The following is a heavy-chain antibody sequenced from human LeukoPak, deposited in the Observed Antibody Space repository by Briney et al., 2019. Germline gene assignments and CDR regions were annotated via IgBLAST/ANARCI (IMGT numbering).Heavy chain of an antibody. D-gene: IGHD3-3*01. CDR1: GFTFSDYY. CDR2: ISSSGSTI. Sequence: GGSLRLSCAASGFTFSDYYMSWIRQAPGKGLEWVSYISSSGSTIYYADSVKGRFTISRDNAKNSLYLQMNSLRAEDTAVYYCARGDVDLEWLLVFDYWGQGTLVTVSS. CDR3: ARGDVDLEWLLVFDY. J-gene: IGHJ4*02. V-gene: IGHV3-11*04.